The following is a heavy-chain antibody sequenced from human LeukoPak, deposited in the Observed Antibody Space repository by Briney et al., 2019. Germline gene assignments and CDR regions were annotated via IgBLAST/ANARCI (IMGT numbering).Heavy chain of an antibody. J-gene: IGHJ6*02. Sequence: GGSLRLSCAASGFTFSSYSMNWVRQAPGKGLEWASSISSSSSYIYYADSVKGRFTISRDNAKNSLYLQMNSLRAEDTAVYYCARDYSSGWHYYYYGMDVWGQGTTVTVSS. D-gene: IGHD6-19*01. CDR1: GFTFSSYS. CDR3: ARDYSSGWHYYYYGMDV. V-gene: IGHV3-21*01. CDR2: ISSSSSYI.